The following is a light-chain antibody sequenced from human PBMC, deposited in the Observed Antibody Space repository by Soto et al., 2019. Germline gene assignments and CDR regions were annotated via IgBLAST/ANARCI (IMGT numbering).Light chain of an antibody. CDR2: GAS. Sequence: EIVMTQSPATLSVSPGERATLSCRASQSVSSNLAWYQQKPGQAPRLLIYGASTRATGIPDRFSGSGSGTEFTLTIRSLQSEDFAVYYCQQYNNWPPWKFGKGTKVEIK. V-gene: IGKV3-15*01. CDR1: QSVSSN. J-gene: IGKJ1*01. CDR3: QQYNNWPPWK.